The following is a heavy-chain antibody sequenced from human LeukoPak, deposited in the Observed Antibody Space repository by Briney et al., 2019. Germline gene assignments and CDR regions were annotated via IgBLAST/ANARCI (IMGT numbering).Heavy chain of an antibody. J-gene: IGHJ4*02. CDR2: ISGSGGST. Sequence: GGSLRLSCAASGFTFSSYGMSWVRQAPGKGLEWVSAISGSGGSTYYADSVKGRFTISRDNSKNTLYLQMNSLRAEDTAVYYCARKEGFTMGFDYWGQGTLVTVSS. CDR1: GFTFSSYG. CDR3: ARKEGFTMGFDY. D-gene: IGHD3-10*01. V-gene: IGHV3-23*01.